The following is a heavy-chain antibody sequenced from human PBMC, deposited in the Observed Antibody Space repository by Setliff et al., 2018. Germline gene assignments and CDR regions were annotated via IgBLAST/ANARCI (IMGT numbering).Heavy chain of an antibody. CDR2: ISAQDGNT. J-gene: IGHJ5*02. CDR3: AKEGNKYGYSSGWFDP. D-gene: IGHD6-6*01. V-gene: IGHV1-18*01. CDR1: GGTFSNYD. Sequence: ASVKVSCKASGGTFSNYDISWVRQAPGQGLEWMGWISAQDGNTIYAQNFQGRVTMTRDTSITTAYMDLTSLRSDDTAVYYCAKEGNKYGYSSGWFDPWGQGTLVTVSS.